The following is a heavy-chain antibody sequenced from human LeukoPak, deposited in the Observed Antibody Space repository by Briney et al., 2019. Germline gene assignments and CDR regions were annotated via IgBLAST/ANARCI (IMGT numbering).Heavy chain of an antibody. CDR3: ACPRGWHVYGAYDT. D-gene: IGHD6-19*01. V-gene: IGHV3-7*05. Sequence: PGGSLRLSCAPSGFTFSVHHMDWVRQAPGKGREWVANMKQAGNEKYYVDSVEGRFTISRHNAKSSLYLQLNSLRAEDTAIYYCACPRGWHVYGAYDTWGQGTMVTVSS. CDR1: GFTFSVHH. CDR2: MKQAGNEK. J-gene: IGHJ3*02.